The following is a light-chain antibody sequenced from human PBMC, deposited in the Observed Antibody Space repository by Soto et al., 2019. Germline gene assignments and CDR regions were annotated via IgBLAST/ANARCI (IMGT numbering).Light chain of an antibody. CDR2: GPS. V-gene: IGKV3-20*01. CDR1: QSVRSSY. J-gene: IGKJ1*01. Sequence: EIVVTQSPGTLSLSPGERATLSCRASQSVRSSYLAWYQQKPGQTPRLLIYGPSSRATGIPDRFSGRGSGTNFTLTISIVDTEDLAVYYCQQYGRSWTFGQGTKV. CDR3: QQYGRSWT.